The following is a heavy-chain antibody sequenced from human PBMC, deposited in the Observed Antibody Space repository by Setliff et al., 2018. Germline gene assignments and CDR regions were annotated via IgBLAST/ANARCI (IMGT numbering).Heavy chain of an antibody. Sequence: ASVKVSCKASGYTFTSYGISCVRQAPGQGLEWMGWISPYNGNRNYAQRFQGRVTMTTDSSTSTAYLELKSLGSEDTAVYYCARPLSLCGGECNSHWFDPWGQGTLVNVSS. J-gene: IGHJ5*02. CDR1: GYTFTSYG. CDR2: ISPYNGNR. V-gene: IGHV1-18*01. CDR3: ARPLSLCGGECNSHWFDP. D-gene: IGHD2-21*01.